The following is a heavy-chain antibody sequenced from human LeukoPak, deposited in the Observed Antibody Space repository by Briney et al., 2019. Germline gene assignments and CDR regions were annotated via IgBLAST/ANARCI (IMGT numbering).Heavy chain of an antibody. Sequence: PSETLSLTCAVYGGSFSGYYWSWIRQPPGKGLEWIGEINHSGSTNDNPSLKSRVTISVDTSKNQFSLKLSSVTAADTAVYYCASSTWLVIDYWGQGTLVTVSS. CDR2: INHSGST. V-gene: IGHV4-34*01. CDR3: ASSTWLVIDY. J-gene: IGHJ4*02. CDR1: GGSFSGYY. D-gene: IGHD3-9*01.